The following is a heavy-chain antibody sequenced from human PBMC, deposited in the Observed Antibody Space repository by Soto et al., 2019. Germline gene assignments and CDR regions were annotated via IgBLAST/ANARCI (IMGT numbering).Heavy chain of an antibody. J-gene: IGHJ4*02. CDR2: TYYRSKWYS. CDR3: ARGSYYSGWV. D-gene: IGHD6-19*01. Sequence: QVQLQQSGPGLVQPSQTLSLTCAISGDSVSSTSTAWSWIRQSPSRGLEWLGRTYYRSKWYSDYAVSVKSRITINPDTSKNQFALQLNSVTPEDTAVYYCARGSYYSGWVWGQGTLVTVSS. V-gene: IGHV6-1*01. CDR1: GDSVSSTSTA.